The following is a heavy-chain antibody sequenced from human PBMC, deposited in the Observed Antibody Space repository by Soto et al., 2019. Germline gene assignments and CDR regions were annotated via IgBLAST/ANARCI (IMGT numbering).Heavy chain of an antibody. D-gene: IGHD4-17*01. V-gene: IGHV5-51*01. CDR3: ARHRGGTTVDYGEYYYYGMDV. Sequence: GESLKISCKGSGYSFTSYWIGWVRQMPGKGLEWMGIIYPGDSDTRYSPSFQGQVTISADKSISTAYLQWSSLKASDTAMYYCARHRGGTTVDYGEYYYYGMDVWGQGTTVTVSS. CDR1: GYSFTSYW. J-gene: IGHJ6*02. CDR2: IYPGDSDT.